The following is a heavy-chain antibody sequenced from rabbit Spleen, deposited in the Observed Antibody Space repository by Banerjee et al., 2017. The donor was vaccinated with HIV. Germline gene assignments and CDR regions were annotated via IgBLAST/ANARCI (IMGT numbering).Heavy chain of an antibody. CDR2: INAVTGKA. J-gene: IGHJ4*01. Sequence: QEQLEESGGGLVQPEGSLTLTCKASGFSFSDKAVMCWVRQAPGKGLEWIACINAVTGKAVYTSWAKGRFTFSKTSSTTVTLQMTSLTVADTATYFCARGSATMTMVITGFYLSLWGPGTLVTVS. D-gene: IGHD2-1*01. CDR1: GFSFSDKAV. CDR3: ARGSATMTMVITGFYLSL. V-gene: IGHV1S45*01.